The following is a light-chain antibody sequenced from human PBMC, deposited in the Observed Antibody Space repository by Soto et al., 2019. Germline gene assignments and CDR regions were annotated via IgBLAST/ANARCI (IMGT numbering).Light chain of an antibody. J-gene: IGLJ2*01. CDR1: SSDVGGYNY. CDR3: SSYTSSSNFV. V-gene: IGLV2-14*01. Sequence: QSAPTQPASVSGSPGQSITISCTGTSSDVGGYNYVSWYQQHPGKAPKLMIYEVSHRPSGVSTRFSGSKSGNTASLTISGLQAEDEADYYCSSYTSSSNFVFGGGTKLTVL. CDR2: EVS.